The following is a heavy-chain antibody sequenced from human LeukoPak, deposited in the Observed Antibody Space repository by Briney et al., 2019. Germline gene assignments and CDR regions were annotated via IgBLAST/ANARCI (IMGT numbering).Heavy chain of an antibody. CDR2: IWYDGSNK. D-gene: IGHD6-6*01. J-gene: IGHJ3*02. Sequence: GRSLRLSCAASGFTFSSYGMHWVRQAPGKGLEWVAVIWYDGSNKYYADSVKGRFTISRDNSKNTLYLQMNSLRAEDTAVYYCARPLSSSSAFAGDIWGQGTMVTVSS. V-gene: IGHV3-33*01. CDR3: ARPLSSSSAFAGDI. CDR1: GFTFSSYG.